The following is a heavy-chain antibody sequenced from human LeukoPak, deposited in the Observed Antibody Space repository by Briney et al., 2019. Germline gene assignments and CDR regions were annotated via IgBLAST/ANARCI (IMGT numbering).Heavy chain of an antibody. Sequence: LSLTCTVSGGSISSGDYYWSWIRQPPGKGLEWVSVIHNDGSTYYADSVKGRFTISRDNSKNMLFLRMNSLRVEDTAVYFCVSLARDYWGQGTLVSVSS. D-gene: IGHD3-3*02. V-gene: IGHV3-53*01. J-gene: IGHJ4*02. CDR3: VSLARDY. CDR1: GGSISSGDYY. CDR2: IHNDGST.